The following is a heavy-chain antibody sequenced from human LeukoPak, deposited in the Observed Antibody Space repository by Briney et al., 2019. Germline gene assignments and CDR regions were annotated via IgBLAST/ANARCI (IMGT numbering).Heavy chain of an antibody. CDR2: IIPILGIA. D-gene: IGHD5-18*01. V-gene: IGHV1-69*04. Sequence: ASVKVSCKASGGTFSSYAISWVRQAPGQGLEWMGRIIPILGIANYAQKFQGRVTITAGESTSTAYMELSSLRSEDTAVYYCARGDLDTAMVMVGYFDYWGQGTLVTVSS. J-gene: IGHJ4*02. CDR3: ARGDLDTAMVMVGYFDY. CDR1: GGTFSSYA.